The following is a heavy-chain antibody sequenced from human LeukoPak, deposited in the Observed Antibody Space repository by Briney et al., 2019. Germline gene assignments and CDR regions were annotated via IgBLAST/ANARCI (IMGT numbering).Heavy chain of an antibody. V-gene: IGHV3-7*05. Sequence: PGGSLRLSCAASGFTFSSYWMSWVRQAPGKGLEWVANIKQDGSEKYYVDSVKGRFTISRDNARNSLYLQMNSLRAEDTAVYYCAREALNMYYGMDVWGQGTTVTVSS. D-gene: IGHD1/OR15-1a*01. CDR3: AREALNMYYGMDV. CDR2: IKQDGSEK. CDR1: GFTFSSYW. J-gene: IGHJ6*02.